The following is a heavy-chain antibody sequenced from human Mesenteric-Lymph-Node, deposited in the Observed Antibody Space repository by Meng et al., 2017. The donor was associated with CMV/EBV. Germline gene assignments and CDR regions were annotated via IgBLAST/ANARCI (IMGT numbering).Heavy chain of an antibody. Sequence: CSVSGDSISSCASYWSWIRQPPGEGLEWIGYIYYSGSTYNNPSLKSRVTISVDTSKNQFSLKLSSVTAADTAVYYCVRDHSRTYFDYWGQGTLVTVSS. CDR2: IYYSGST. D-gene: IGHD2-15*01. CDR1: GDSISSCASY. V-gene: IGHV4-30-4*01. J-gene: IGHJ4*02. CDR3: VRDHSRTYFDY.